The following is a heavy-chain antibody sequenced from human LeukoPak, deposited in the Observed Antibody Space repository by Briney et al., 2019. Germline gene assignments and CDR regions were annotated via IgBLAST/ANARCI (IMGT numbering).Heavy chain of an antibody. Sequence: GGSLRLSCAASGFIFSSNYMSWVRQAPGKGLEWVSVIYSGGSTYYADSVKGRFTISRDNSKNTLYLQMNSLRAEDTAVYYCARDSGLGYSSAFDIWGQGTMVTVSS. V-gene: IGHV3-66*01. CDR2: IYSGGST. D-gene: IGHD5-18*01. CDR3: ARDSGLGYSSAFDI. J-gene: IGHJ3*02. CDR1: GFIFSSNY.